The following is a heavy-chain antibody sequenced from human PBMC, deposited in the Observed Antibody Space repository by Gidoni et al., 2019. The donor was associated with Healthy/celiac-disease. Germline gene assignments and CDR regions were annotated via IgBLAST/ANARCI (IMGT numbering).Heavy chain of an antibody. D-gene: IGHD6-13*01. J-gene: IGHJ5*02. Sequence: EVQLVESGGGLIQLGGSRRLSGAASGFTDSSNYMGWVRQAPGKGLEWVSVIYSGGSTYYADSVKGRFTISRDNSKNTLYLQMNSLRAEDTAVYYCARVGQLASFDPWGQGTLVTVSS. CDR2: IYSGGST. V-gene: IGHV3-53*01. CDR1: GFTDSSNY. CDR3: ARVGQLASFDP.